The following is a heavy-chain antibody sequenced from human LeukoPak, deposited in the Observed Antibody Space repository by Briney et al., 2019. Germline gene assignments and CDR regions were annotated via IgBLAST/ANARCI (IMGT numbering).Heavy chain of an antibody. D-gene: IGHD3-22*01. J-gene: IGHJ4*02. CDR2: IIPIFGTT. CDR3: ARGGEANYYDTSGYYLYYY. CDR1: GYTFTGYH. Sequence: SVKVSCKASGYTFTGYHMHWVRQAPGQGLEWMGRIIPIFGTTNYAQKFQGRVTITTDESTSTAYMELSSLRSEDTAVYYCARGGEANYYDTSGYYLYYYWGQGTLVTVSS. V-gene: IGHV1-69*05.